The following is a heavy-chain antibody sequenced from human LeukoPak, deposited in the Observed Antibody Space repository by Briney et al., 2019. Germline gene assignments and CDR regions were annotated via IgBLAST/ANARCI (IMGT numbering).Heavy chain of an antibody. J-gene: IGHJ4*02. CDR1: GGTFSSYA. D-gene: IGHD6-19*01. CDR3: ARVQWLEYYFDY. V-gene: IGHV1-69*05. Sequence: SVKVSCKASGGTFSSYAISWVRQAPGQGLEWMGGIIPIFGTANYAQKFQGRVTITTDESTSTAYMELSSLRSEDTAVYYCARVQWLEYYFDYWAREPWSPSPQ. CDR2: IIPIFGTA.